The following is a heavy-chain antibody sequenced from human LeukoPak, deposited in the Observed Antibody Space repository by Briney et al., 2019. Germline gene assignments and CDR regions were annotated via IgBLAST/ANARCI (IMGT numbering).Heavy chain of an antibody. J-gene: IGHJ4*02. D-gene: IGHD3-22*01. Sequence: GGSLRLSCAASGFTFSDYAMSWVRQAPEKGLEWVSTISHVGGTYYADSVRGRFTISRDNSKNTLYLQINSLRAEDTAVYYCATDPDSSGYYYPIFDYWGQGTLVTVSS. CDR2: ISHVGGT. CDR3: ATDPDSSGYYYPIFDY. CDR1: GFTFSDYA. V-gene: IGHV3-23*01.